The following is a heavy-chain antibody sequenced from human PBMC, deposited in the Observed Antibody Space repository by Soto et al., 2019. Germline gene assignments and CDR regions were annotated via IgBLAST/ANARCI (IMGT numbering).Heavy chain of an antibody. J-gene: IGHJ4*02. CDR3: ARGRYGDY. CDR2: ISAHNGNT. D-gene: IGHD1-1*01. V-gene: IGHV1-18*01. Sequence: QVHLVQSGAEVKKPGASVKVSCKSSGYGFTTYGITRVRQAPVQGLEWMAWISAHNGNTNYAQKLQGRVTVTRDTSTSTAYMELRSLRSDDTAVYYCARGRYGDYWGQGALVTVSS. CDR1: GYGFTTYG.